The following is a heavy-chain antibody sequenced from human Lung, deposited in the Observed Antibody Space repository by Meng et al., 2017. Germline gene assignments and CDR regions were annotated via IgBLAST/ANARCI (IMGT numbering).Heavy chain of an antibody. V-gene: IGHV4-4*07. Sequence: QGQLQASGPGLWKPSETLSLTCSVSDDSISDYYWTWVRQSAGKGLEWIGRISGSGSTNYSPSLNSRIAMSVDTSKKQISLTLTSVTAADTAVYYCARGRGPHIVGHWGQGTLVTVSS. CDR2: ISGSGST. D-gene: IGHD3-16*02. J-gene: IGHJ1*01. CDR1: DDSISDYY. CDR3: ARGRGPHIVGH.